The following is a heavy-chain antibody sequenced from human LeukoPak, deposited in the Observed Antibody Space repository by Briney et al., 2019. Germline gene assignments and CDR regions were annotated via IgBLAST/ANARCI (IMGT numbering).Heavy chain of an antibody. CDR2: IYPGDSDT. CDR1: GYSFTNNW. D-gene: IGHD6-19*01. J-gene: IGHJ4*02. V-gene: IGHV5-51*01. CDR3: ATRLGYSSGWYGY. Sequence: GESLKISCKGSGYSFTNNWIGWVRQMPGKGLEWMGIIYPGDSDTRYSPSFQGQVTIPADKSISTAYLQWSSLKASDTAMYYCATRLGYSSGWYGYWGQGTLVTVSS.